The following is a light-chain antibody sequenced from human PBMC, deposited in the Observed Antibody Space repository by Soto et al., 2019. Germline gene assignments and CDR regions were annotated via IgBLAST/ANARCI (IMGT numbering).Light chain of an antibody. J-gene: IGKJ2*01. CDR1: QSVSSSY. CDR3: QQYGSSPPYT. V-gene: IGKV3-20*01. Sequence: EIVLTQSPGTLSLSPGERATLSCRASQSVSSSYLAWYQQQPGQAPRLLIYGASSRATGIPDRFSGSGSGTDFTLTISRLEPEDFAVYYCQQYGSSPPYTFGQVTKLEIK. CDR2: GAS.